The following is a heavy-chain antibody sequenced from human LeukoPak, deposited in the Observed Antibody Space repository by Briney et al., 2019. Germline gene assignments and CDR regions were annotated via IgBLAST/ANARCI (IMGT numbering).Heavy chain of an antibody. CDR2: IYFSGSA. Sequence: SETLSLTCTVSGDITHYWGWIRQPPGKGLECIGSIYFSGSAYYNPSLRSRVTISLDTSKKQLSLKLNSVTAADTAVYYCARHNGGGVGSYVAPGPPDYFDYWGQGTLDTVSS. CDR1: GDITHY. V-gene: IGHV4-39*01. CDR3: ARHNGGGVGSYVAPGPPDYFDY. D-gene: IGHD1-26*01. J-gene: IGHJ4*02.